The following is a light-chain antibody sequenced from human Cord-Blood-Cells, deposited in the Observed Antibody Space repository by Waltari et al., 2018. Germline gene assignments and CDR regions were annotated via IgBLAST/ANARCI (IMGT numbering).Light chain of an antibody. Sequence: QSALTQPAPVSASPGQSITISCTGTSSDVGGYNHVSWYQQHPGKAPKLMIYDVSNRPSGVSNRFSGSKSGNTASLTISGLQAEDEADYYCSSYTSSSTWVFGGGTKLTVL. CDR3: SSYTSSSTWV. CDR1: SSDVGGYNH. CDR2: DVS. V-gene: IGLV2-14*01. J-gene: IGLJ3*02.